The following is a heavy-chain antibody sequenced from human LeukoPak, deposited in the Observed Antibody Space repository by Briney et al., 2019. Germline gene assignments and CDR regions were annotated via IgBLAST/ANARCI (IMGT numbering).Heavy chain of an antibody. V-gene: IGHV4-38-2*02. CDR3: ARVGIAVAGTPFDY. D-gene: IGHD6-19*01. Sequence: SETLSLTCTVSGYSISSGYYWGWIRQPPGKGLEWIGSIYHSGSTYYNPSLKSRVTISVDTSKDQFSLKLSSVTAADTAVYYCARVGIAVAGTPFDYWGQGTLVTVSS. CDR2: IYHSGST. CDR1: GYSISSGYY. J-gene: IGHJ4*02.